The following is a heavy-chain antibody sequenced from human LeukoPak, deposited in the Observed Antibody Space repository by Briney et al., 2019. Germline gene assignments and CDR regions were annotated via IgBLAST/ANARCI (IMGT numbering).Heavy chain of an antibody. V-gene: IGHV3-21*04. CDR2: ISTNNSYK. Sequence: PGGSLRLSCAASGFTFNKYSMNWVRRAPGKGLEWVSFISTNNSYKYYADSLKGRFTISRDNAKNSLYLQMNSLRAEDMALYYCAKESIAVVRGYFDLWGRGTLVTVSS. D-gene: IGHD6-6*01. J-gene: IGHJ2*01. CDR1: GFTFNKYS. CDR3: AKESIAVVRGYFDL.